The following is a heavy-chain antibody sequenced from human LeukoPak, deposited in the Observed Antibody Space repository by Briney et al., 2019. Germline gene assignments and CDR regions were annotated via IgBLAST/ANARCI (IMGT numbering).Heavy chain of an antibody. V-gene: IGHV5-51*01. CDR1: GYSFTSYW. CDR3: ARRFLEWYDAFDI. D-gene: IGHD3-3*01. Sequence: KPGESLKTSCKCAGYSFTSYWNGVVRQMAGKVVEWMWIIYPGDSYTRYSPSFQGQVTISADKSISTAYLQWSSLKASVTAMYYYARRFLEWYDAFDIWGQGTMVTVSS. CDR2: IYPGDSYT. J-gene: IGHJ3*02.